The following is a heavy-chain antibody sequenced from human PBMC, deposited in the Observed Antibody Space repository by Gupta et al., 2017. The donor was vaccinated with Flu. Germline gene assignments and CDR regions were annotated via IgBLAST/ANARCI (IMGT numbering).Heavy chain of an antibody. CDR3: ARDEDNFGWFDP. D-gene: IGHD1-20*01. Sequence: QVQLVQSGAEVKRPGASVKVSCKASGYTFTSSYIHWVRQAPGQGLEWMGIINPSGGSATYAQKFQGRVTMTRDTSTSTVYMELNSLRSEDTAIYYCARDEDNFGWFDPWGQGTLVTVSS. J-gene: IGHJ5*02. V-gene: IGHV1-46*01. CDR1: GYTFTSSY. CDR2: INPSGGSA.